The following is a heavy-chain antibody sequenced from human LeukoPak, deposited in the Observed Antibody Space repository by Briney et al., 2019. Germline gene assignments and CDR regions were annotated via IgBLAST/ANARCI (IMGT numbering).Heavy chain of an antibody. CDR2: IYTSGST. V-gene: IGHV4-4*07. J-gene: IGHJ5*02. CDR3: ARDRYYYGSGAYNWFDP. CDR1: GGSISSYY. D-gene: IGHD3-10*01. Sequence: NASETLSLTCTVSGGSISSYYWSWIRQPAGKGLEWIGRIYTSGSTNYNPSLKSRATMSVDTSKNQFSLKLSSVTTADTAVYYCARDRYYYGSGAYNWFDPWGQGTLVTVSS.